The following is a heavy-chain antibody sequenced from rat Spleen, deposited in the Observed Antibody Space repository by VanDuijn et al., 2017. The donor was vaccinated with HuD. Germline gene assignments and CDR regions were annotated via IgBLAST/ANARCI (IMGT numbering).Heavy chain of an antibody. Sequence: QVQLQQSGAELAKPGSSVKISCKASGYTFTSYDISWIKQTTGQGLEYIGYINTGSGGTDYNEKFKGKATLTVDKSSSTAFMQLSSLTPEDTAVYYCARSDTYYFDYWGQGVMVTVSS. CDR3: ARSDTYYFDY. CDR2: INTGSGGT. CDR1: GYTFTSYD. D-gene: IGHD2-1*01. J-gene: IGHJ2*01. V-gene: IGHV1-57*01.